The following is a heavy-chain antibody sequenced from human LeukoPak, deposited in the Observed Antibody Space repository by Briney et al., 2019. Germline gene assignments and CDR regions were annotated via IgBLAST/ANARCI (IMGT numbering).Heavy chain of an antibody. CDR2: ISAYNGNT. J-gene: IGHJ4*02. CDR3: AREAAYYGSGSYYLYARVLVY. Sequence: GASVKVSCKASGYTFTSYGISWVRQAPGQGLEWMGWISAYNGNTNYAQKLQGRVTMTTDTSTSTAYMELSSLRSEDTAVYYCAREAAYYGSGSYYLYARVLVYWGQGTLVTVSS. V-gene: IGHV1-18*01. D-gene: IGHD3-10*01. CDR1: GYTFTSYG.